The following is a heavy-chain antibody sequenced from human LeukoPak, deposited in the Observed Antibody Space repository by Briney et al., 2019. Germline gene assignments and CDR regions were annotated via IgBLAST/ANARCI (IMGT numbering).Heavy chain of an antibody. D-gene: IGHD5-24*01. Sequence: ASVKVSCKASGYTFTSYYMHWVRQAPGQGLEWMGWISAYNGNTNYAQKLQGRVTMTTDTSTSTAYMELRSLRSDDTAVYYCARGARWLQIDHLDYWGQGTLVTVSS. CDR3: ARGARWLQIDHLDY. J-gene: IGHJ4*02. CDR2: ISAYNGNT. V-gene: IGHV1-18*04. CDR1: GYTFTSYY.